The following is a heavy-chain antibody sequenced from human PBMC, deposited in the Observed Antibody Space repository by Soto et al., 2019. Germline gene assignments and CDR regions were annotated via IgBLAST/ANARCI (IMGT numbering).Heavy chain of an antibody. CDR1: GFTFSRYA. CDR2: ISRDGSNK. CDR3: ARSMNIAVADSFDF. D-gene: IGHD2-21*01. J-gene: IGHJ4*02. V-gene: IGHV3-30*04. Sequence: QVQVVESGGGVVQPGRSLRLSCAASGFTFSRYAIHWVRQAPGKGLEWVAVISRDGSNKYYVDSVKGRFTISRDNSKNTLYLQMNSLRDEDTAVYYCARSMNIAVADSFDFWGQGTLVTVSS.